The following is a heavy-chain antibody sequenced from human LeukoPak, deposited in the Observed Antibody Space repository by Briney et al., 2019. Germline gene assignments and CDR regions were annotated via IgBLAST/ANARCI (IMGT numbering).Heavy chain of an antibody. D-gene: IGHD2-2*01. V-gene: IGHV1-8*03. CDR3: ARVPVVPADAPVYYHYYMDV. CDR1: RYTFTSYD. CDR2: MNPNSGNT. Sequence: ASVKVSCKASRYTFTSYDINWGRQATGQGLEWMGWMNPNSGNTGYAQKFQGRVTITRNTSISTAYMELSSLRSDHTAVYYCARVPVVPADAPVYYHYYMDVWGKGTTVTVSS. J-gene: IGHJ6*03.